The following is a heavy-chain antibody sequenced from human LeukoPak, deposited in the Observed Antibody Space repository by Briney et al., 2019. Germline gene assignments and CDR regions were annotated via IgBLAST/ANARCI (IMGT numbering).Heavy chain of an antibody. CDR2: VNPNSGGT. D-gene: IGHD6-19*01. J-gene: IGHJ4*01. CDR3: ARSEIRVYSSGWYVPLVDY. CDR1: GYTFTGYY. Sequence: ASVKVSCKASGYTFTGYYMHWVRQAPGQGLECMGRVNPNSGGTNYAQKFQGRVTMTRDTSISTAYMELCKLSCVVHGVYYCARSEIRVYSSGWYVPLVDYWGQGTLVTVSS. V-gene: IGHV1-2*05.